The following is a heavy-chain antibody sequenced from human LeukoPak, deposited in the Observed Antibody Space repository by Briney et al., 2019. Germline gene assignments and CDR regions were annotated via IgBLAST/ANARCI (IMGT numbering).Heavy chain of an antibody. D-gene: IGHD1-26*01. Sequence: SETLSLTCTVSGGSISSSSYYWGWIRQPPGKGLEWIGRIYTSGSTNYNPSLKSRVTMSVDTSKNQFSLKLNSVTAADTAVYYCARVWIASGSYYDDRGAFDYWGQGTLVTVSS. CDR2: IYTSGST. J-gene: IGHJ4*02. V-gene: IGHV4-39*07. CDR3: ARVWIASGSYYDDRGAFDY. CDR1: GGSISSSSYY.